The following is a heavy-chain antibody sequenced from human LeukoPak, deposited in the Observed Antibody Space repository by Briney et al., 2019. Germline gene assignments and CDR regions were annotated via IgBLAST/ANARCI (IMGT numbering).Heavy chain of an antibody. J-gene: IGHJ4*02. CDR1: GFTFSSYA. CDR3: AKRVGAMVRGAYDY. Sequence: GGSLRLSCAASGFTFSSYAMSWVRQAPGKGLEWVSAISGSGGSTYYADSVKGRFTISRDNSKNTLYLQMNSLRAEDTAVYCCAKRVGAMVRGAYDYWGQGTLVTVSS. CDR2: ISGSGGST. V-gene: IGHV3-23*01. D-gene: IGHD3-10*01.